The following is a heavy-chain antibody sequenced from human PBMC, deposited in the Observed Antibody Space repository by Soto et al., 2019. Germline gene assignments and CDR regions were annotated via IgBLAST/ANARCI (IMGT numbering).Heavy chain of an antibody. D-gene: IGHD3-9*01. CDR3: AKDCHRRYFDWLPPFFDY. CDR1: GFTFSSYA. J-gene: IGHJ4*02. V-gene: IGHV3-23*01. Sequence: GGSLRLSCAASGFTFSSYAMSWVRQAPGKGLEWVSAISGSGGSTYYADSVKGRFTISRDNSKNTLYLQMNSLRAEDTAVYYCAKDCHRRYFDWLPPFFDYWGQGTLVTVSS. CDR2: ISGSGGST.